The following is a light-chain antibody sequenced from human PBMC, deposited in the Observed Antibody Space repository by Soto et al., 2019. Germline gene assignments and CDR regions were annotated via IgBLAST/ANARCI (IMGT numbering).Light chain of an antibody. CDR3: AAWDDSLNCYV. CDR2: NTN. Sequence: QSVLTQAPSASETPGQRVTISCSGRSSNIGRNSISWYQQFPGTAPKLLIYNTNQRPAGVPDRFSGSKSGTSASLAIRGLQSDDEADYYCAAWDDSLNCYVFGTGTKLTVL. CDR1: SSNIGRNS. V-gene: IGLV1-44*01. J-gene: IGLJ1*01.